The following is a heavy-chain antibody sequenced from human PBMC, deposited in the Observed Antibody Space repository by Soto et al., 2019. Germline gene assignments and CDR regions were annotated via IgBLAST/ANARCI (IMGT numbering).Heavy chain of an antibody. CDR1: GFTFSSYA. V-gene: IGHV3-23*01. J-gene: IGHJ3*02. D-gene: IGHD3-16*02. CDR2: IRGSGGST. CDR3: ARSAHTFGGVINAFDI. Sequence: GGSLRLSCAASGFTFSSYAMSWVRQAPGKGLEWVSAIRGSGGSTYYADSVKGRFTISRDNSKNTLYLQMNSLRAEDTAVYYCARSAHTFGGVINAFDIWGQGTMVTVSS.